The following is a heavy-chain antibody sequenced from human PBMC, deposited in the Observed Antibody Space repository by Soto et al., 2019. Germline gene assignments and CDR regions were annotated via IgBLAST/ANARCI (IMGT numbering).Heavy chain of an antibody. CDR1: GGSIRSGGYY. D-gene: IGHD3-10*01. CDR3: AREVMVRGAEGY. J-gene: IGHJ4*02. Sequence: QVQLQESGPGLVKPSPTLSLTCTVSGGSIRSGGYYWSWIRPPPGKGRGRIGYIYYSGSTYYNPSLKSRVTKSVETSKNQYSLKLSSVTAADTAVDYCAREVMVRGAEGYWGQGTLVTVSS. V-gene: IGHV4-31*03. CDR2: IYYSGST.